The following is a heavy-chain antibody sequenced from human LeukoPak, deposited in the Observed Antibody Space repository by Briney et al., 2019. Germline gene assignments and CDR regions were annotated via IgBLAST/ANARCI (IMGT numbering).Heavy chain of an antibody. Sequence: GGSLRLSCAASGFTFSSYGMHWVRQAPGKGLEWVAFIRYDGSNKYYADSVKGRFTISRDNAQNSLYLQMNSPRAEDAAVYFCARVAYDRYSSSWYSEFDYWGQGTLVTVSS. D-gene: IGHD6-13*01. CDR3: ARVAYDRYSSSWYSEFDY. CDR2: IRYDGSNK. J-gene: IGHJ4*02. V-gene: IGHV3-30*02. CDR1: GFTFSSYG.